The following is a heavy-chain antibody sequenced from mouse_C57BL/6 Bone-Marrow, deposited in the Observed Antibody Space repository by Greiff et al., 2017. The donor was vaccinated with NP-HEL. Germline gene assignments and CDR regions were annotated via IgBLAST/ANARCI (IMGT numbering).Heavy chain of an antibody. CDR3: AVGYYFDY. CDR2: IYPGGGYT. Sequence: VQRVESGAELVRPGTSVKMSCKASGYTFTNYWIGWAKQRPGHGLEWIGDIYPGGGYTNYNEKFKGKATLTADKSSSTAYMQFSSLTSEDSAIYYCAVGYYFDYWGQGTTLTVSS. J-gene: IGHJ2*01. V-gene: IGHV1-63*01. CDR1: GYTFTNYW. D-gene: IGHD1-1*01.